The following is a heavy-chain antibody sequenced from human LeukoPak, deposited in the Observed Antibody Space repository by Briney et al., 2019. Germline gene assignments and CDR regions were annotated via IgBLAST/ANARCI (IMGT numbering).Heavy chain of an antibody. Sequence: PSETLSLTCTVSGGSISSGSYYWSWIRQPAGKGLEWIGRIYTSGSTNYNPSLKSRVTISVDTSKNQFSLKLSSVTAADTAVYYCARGGQIFDYWGQGTLVTVSS. V-gene: IGHV4-61*02. CDR3: ARGGQIFDY. J-gene: IGHJ4*02. CDR1: GGSISSGSYY. CDR2: IYTSGST.